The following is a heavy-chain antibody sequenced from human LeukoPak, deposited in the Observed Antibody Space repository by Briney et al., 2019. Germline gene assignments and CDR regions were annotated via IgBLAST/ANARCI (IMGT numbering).Heavy chain of an antibody. Sequence: GRSPRLSCAASGFTFSSYAMHWVRQAPGKGLEWVAVISYDGSNKYYADSVKGRFTISRDNSKNTLYLQMNSLRAEDTAVYYCARPGDSSSWYYFDYWGQGTLVTVSS. CDR1: GFTFSSYA. CDR2: ISYDGSNK. D-gene: IGHD6-13*01. V-gene: IGHV3-30-3*01. CDR3: ARPGDSSSWYYFDY. J-gene: IGHJ4*02.